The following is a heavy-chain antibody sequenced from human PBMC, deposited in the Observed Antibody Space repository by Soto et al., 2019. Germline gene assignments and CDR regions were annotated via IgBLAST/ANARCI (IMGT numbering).Heavy chain of an antibody. CDR2: INPNSGGT. J-gene: IGHJ4*02. CDR1: GYTFTGYY. CDR3: ARAYYDFWSGYYTGIGYYFDY. V-gene: IGHV1-2*04. D-gene: IGHD3-3*01. Sequence: ASVKVSCKASGYTFTGYYMHWVRQAPGQGLEWMGWINPNSGGTNYAQKFQGWVTMTRDTSISTAYMELSRLRSDDTAVYYCARAYYDFWSGYYTGIGYYFDYWGQGTLVTAPQ.